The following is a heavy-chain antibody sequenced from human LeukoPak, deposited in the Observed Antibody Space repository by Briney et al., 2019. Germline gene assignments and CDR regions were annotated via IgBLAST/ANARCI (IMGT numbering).Heavy chain of an antibody. Sequence: GGSLRLSCAASGFSFSGSAMHWVRQASGKGLEWVGRIRSKANSYATAYAASVNGRFTISRNDSKNTAYLQLNSLKTEDTAVYYCTSPKRYGDNGNDYWGQGTLVTVSS. D-gene: IGHD4-17*01. CDR3: TSPKRYGDNGNDY. CDR2: IRSKANSYAT. V-gene: IGHV3-73*01. CDR1: GFSFSGSA. J-gene: IGHJ4*02.